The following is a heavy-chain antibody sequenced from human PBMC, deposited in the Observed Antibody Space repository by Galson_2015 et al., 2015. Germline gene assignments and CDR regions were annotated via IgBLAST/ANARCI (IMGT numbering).Heavy chain of an antibody. CDR2: ISGSGGTT. Sequence: SLRLSCAASGFTFSSYAMGWVRQAPGKGLEWVSGISGSGGTTYYADSVKGRFTISRDNSKNTLYLQMNSLRGEDTAVYYCAKERSCEYCYGSGDYWGQGTLVTVSS. CDR1: GFTFSSYA. J-gene: IGHJ4*02. CDR3: AKERSCEYCYGSGDY. V-gene: IGHV3-23*01. D-gene: IGHD3-10*01.